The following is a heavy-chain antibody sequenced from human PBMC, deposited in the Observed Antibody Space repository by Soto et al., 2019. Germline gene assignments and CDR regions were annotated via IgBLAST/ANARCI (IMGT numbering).Heavy chain of an antibody. D-gene: IGHD1-26*01. V-gene: IGHV3-30*18. CDR2: ISYDGSNT. J-gene: IGHJ4*02. CDR1: GFTFSSYG. CDR3: AKEGGLSGSYYISSSYYFDY. Sequence: QVQLVESGGGVVQPGRSLRLSCVASGFTFSSYGMHWVRQAPGKGLEWVAIISYDGSNTYYADSVKGRFTISRDNSTNTLYLQMNSLRAEDTSVYYCAKEGGLSGSYYISSSYYFDYWGQGILVTVSS.